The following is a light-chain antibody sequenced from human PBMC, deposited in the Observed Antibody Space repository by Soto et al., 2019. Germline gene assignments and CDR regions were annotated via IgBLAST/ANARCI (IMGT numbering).Light chain of an antibody. Sequence: EIVLTQSPGTLSLSPGEGVTLSCRASQSVSSSYLAWYQQKPGQAPRLLIYGASNRATGIPDRFSGSGSGTDFILTISRLEPEDYAVYYCQQYGSSPLYTFGPGTKVDIK. CDR3: QQYGSSPLYT. CDR2: GAS. CDR1: QSVSSSY. J-gene: IGKJ3*01. V-gene: IGKV3-20*01.